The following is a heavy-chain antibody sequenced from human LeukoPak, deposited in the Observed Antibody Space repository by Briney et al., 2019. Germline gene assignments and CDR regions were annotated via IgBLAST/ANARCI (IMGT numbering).Heavy chain of an antibody. V-gene: IGHV3-30*14. Sequence: GGSLRLSYAAPGFTFSSYAMHWVRQAPGKGLEWVAVISYDGSNKYYADSVKGRFTISRDNSKNTLYLQMNSLRAEDTAVYYCARDYGQDWGQGTLVTVSS. D-gene: IGHD3-10*01. CDR1: GFTFSSYA. CDR2: ISYDGSNK. CDR3: ARDYGQD. J-gene: IGHJ4*02.